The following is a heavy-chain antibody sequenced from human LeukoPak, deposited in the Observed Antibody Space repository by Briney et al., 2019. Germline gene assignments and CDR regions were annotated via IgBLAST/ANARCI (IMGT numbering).Heavy chain of an antibody. J-gene: IGHJ4*02. V-gene: IGHV4-59*01. CDR3: ARVFYGSGSYYYFDY. D-gene: IGHD3-10*01. CDR2: IHYSGST. CDR1: GGSISSYY. Sequence: SETLSLTCTVSGGSISSYYWSWIRQPPGKGLEWIGYIHYSGSTNYNPSLKSRVTISVDTSKNQFSLKLSSVTAADTAVYYCARVFYGSGSYYYFDYWGQGTLVTVSS.